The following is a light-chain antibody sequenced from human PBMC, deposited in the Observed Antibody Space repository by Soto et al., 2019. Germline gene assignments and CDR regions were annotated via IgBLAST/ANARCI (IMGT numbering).Light chain of an antibody. CDR2: AAS. V-gene: IGKV1-27*01. J-gene: IGKJ4*01. CDR1: QGITKY. CDR3: LKYNSAPLT. Sequence: DIQMAQSPSSLSASVGDRVTITCRASQGITKYLAWYQQKPGKVPKLLIYAASTLQSGVPSRFSGSGSGTDFTLTISSLQPEDVETYYCLKYNSAPLTFGGGTKMEIK.